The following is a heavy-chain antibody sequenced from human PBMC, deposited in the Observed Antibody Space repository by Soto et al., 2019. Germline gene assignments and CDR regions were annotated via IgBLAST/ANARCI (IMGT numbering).Heavy chain of an antibody. CDR2: INPNRGGT. V-gene: IGHV1-2*04. D-gene: IGHD1-1*01. J-gene: IGHJ4*02. Sequence: ASVKVSCKASGYTFTSYYMHWVRQAPGQGLQWMGWINPNRGGTNYAQKFQGWVTMTRDTSISTAYMELSRLRSDDTAVYYCATGTSEDRIDYWGQGTLVTVSS. CDR3: ATGTSEDRIDY. CDR1: GYTFTSYY.